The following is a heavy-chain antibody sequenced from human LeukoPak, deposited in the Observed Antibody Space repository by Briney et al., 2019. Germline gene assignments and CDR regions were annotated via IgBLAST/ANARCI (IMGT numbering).Heavy chain of an antibody. CDR1: GGSFSGYY. D-gene: IGHD5-18*01. CDR2: INHSGST. V-gene: IGHV4-34*01. Sequence: PSETLSLTCAVYGGSFSGYYWSWIPQPPGKGLEWIGEINHSGSTNYNPSLKSRVTISLDTSKNQFSLKLSSVTAADAAVYYCARAGYSYGTGYYFDYWGQGALVTVSS. J-gene: IGHJ4*02. CDR3: ARAGYSYGTGYYFDY.